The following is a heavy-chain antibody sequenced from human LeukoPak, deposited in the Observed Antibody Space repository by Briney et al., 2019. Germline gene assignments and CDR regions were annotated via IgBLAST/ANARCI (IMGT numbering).Heavy chain of an antibody. D-gene: IGHD6-13*01. V-gene: IGHV4-39*01. Sequence: SETLSLTCTVSGGSISSSSYYWGWIRQPPGKGLEWIGSIYYSGSTYYNPSLKSRVTISVDTSKNQFSLKLSSVTAADTAVYYCARHVTPAAGTADNWFDPWGQGTLVTVSS. J-gene: IGHJ5*02. CDR3: ARHVTPAAGTADNWFDP. CDR1: GGSISSSSYY. CDR2: IYYSGST.